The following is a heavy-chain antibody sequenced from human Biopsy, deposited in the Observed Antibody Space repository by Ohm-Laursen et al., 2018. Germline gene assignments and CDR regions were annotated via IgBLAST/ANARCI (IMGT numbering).Heavy chain of an antibody. V-gene: IGHV3-11*01. J-gene: IGHJ4*02. Sequence: SLRLSCAASGFTFSDYYMSWIRQAPGKGLEWLPYVSGSGTTIFYAASVKGRFTVSRDNAKNSLYLQMNSLTVEDTAVYYCARDGVGSYHDYWGQGTLVTVSS. CDR1: GFTFSDYY. D-gene: IGHD3-16*02. CDR3: ARDGVGSYHDY. CDR2: VSGSGTTI.